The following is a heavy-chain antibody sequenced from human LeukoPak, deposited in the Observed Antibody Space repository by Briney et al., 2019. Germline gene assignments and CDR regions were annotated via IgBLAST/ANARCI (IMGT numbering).Heavy chain of an antibody. Sequence: PSETLSLTCTVSGGSIISYYWNWIRQPPGKGLEWIGYIYYSGSTNYNPSLKSRVTISVDTSKNQFSLKLSSVTAADTAVYYCAGRLWRRDGYNLSAFDIWGQGTMVTVSS. CDR2: IYYSGST. D-gene: IGHD5-24*01. CDR1: GGSIISYY. J-gene: IGHJ3*02. V-gene: IGHV4-59*01. CDR3: AGRLWRRDGYNLSAFDI.